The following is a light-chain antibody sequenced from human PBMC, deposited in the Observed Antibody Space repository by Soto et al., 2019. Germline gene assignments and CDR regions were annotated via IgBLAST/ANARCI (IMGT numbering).Light chain of an antibody. CDR2: DVS. J-gene: IGLJ2*01. Sequence: QSALTQPRSVSGSPGRSVTISCTGTSSDVGGYNFVSWYQQHPGKAPKLMIYDVSKRPSGVPDRFSGSKSGNTASLTISGLQAEDEADYYCCSYAGSYTVFGGGTKLTV. V-gene: IGLV2-11*01. CDR1: SSDVGGYNF. CDR3: CSYAGSYTV.